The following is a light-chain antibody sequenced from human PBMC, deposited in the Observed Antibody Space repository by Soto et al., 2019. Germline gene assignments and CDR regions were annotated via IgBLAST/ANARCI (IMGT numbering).Light chain of an antibody. CDR2: AAS. Sequence: DIPLTQSPSFLSASVGDRVTITCRASQGISRYLAWYQQKPGKAPKFLIYAASTLQSGVPSRFSGSGSGTEFTLTISSLQPEDFATYYCQGLNDYPITFGQGTRLEIK. CDR3: QGLNDYPIT. V-gene: IGKV1-9*01. J-gene: IGKJ5*01. CDR1: QGISRY.